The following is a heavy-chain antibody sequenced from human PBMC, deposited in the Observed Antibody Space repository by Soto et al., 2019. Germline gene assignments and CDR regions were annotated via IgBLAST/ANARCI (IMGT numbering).Heavy chain of an antibody. V-gene: IGHV4-34*01. CDR1: GGSFSGYY. Sequence: SETLSLTCAVYGGSFSGYYCSWIRQPPGKGLEWIGEINHSGSTNYNPSLKSRVTISVDTSKNQFSLKLSSVTAADTAVYYCARGKDYGDYEPPDYYYGMDVWGQGTTVTVSS. CDR2: INHSGST. CDR3: ARGKDYGDYEPPDYYYGMDV. J-gene: IGHJ6*02. D-gene: IGHD4-17*01.